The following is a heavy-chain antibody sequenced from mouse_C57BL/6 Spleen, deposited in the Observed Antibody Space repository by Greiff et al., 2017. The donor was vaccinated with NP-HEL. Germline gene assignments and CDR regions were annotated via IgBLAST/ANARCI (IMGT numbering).Heavy chain of an antibody. CDR2: ISGGGGNT. CDR3: ARHRAYYGSSKNYYAMDY. J-gene: IGHJ4*01. Sequence: EVKVVESGGGLVKPGGSLKLSCAASGFTFSSYTMSWVRQTPEKRLEWVATISGGGGNTYYPDSVKGRFTISRDNAKNTLYLQMSSLRSEDTALYYCARHRAYYGSSKNYYAMDYWGQGTSVTVSS. CDR1: GFTFSSYT. D-gene: IGHD1-1*01. V-gene: IGHV5-9*01.